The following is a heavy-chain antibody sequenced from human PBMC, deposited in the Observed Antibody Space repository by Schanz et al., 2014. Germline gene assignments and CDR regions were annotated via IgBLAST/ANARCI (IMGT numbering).Heavy chain of an antibody. Sequence: EVQLVESGGGLVQPGKSLRLSCAASGFTFDKYAMHWVRQAPGKGLEWVSAISGSGGSTYYADSVKGRFTISRDNSKNTVYLQMNSLRPEDTAVYYCARGGFGEVSYFDYWGQGTLVTVSS. CDR1: GFTFDKYA. J-gene: IGHJ4*02. CDR3: ARGGFGEVSYFDY. D-gene: IGHD3-10*01. V-gene: IGHV3-23*04. CDR2: ISGSGGST.